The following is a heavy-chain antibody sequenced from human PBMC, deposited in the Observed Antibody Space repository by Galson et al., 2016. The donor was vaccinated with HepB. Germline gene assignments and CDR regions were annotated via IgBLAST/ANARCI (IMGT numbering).Heavy chain of an antibody. V-gene: IGHV3-48*02. Sequence: SLRLSCAASGFSFSTFGMNWVRQAPGKGLEWISYISGTSRPTYYADSVKGRFTISRDNAKNSLYLQMDSLRDEDTAMYYCARAMVYGFYSHGADVWGQGTAVTVSS. CDR1: GFSFSTFG. J-gene: IGHJ6*02. CDR2: ISGTSRPT. CDR3: ARAMVYGFYSHGADV. D-gene: IGHD2-21*01.